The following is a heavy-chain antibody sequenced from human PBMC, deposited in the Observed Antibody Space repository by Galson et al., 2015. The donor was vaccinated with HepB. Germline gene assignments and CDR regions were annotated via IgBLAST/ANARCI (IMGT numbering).Heavy chain of an antibody. J-gene: IGHJ4*02. CDR2: INAGNGNT. CDR3: ARFRSGEPSDY. CDR1: GYTFTNYA. Sequence: SGYTFTNYAIHWMRQAPGQRLEWMGWINAGNGNTKYSQNFQGRVTITRDTSATTAYMELTSLRYEDTAVYFCARFRSGEPSDYWGQGTLVTVSS. D-gene: IGHD3-3*01. V-gene: IGHV1-3*01.